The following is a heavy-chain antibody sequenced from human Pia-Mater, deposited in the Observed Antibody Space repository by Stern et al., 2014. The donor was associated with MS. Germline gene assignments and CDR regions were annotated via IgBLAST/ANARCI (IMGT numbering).Heavy chain of an antibody. D-gene: IGHD3-22*01. V-gene: IGHV3-43*01. Sequence: EVQLVESGGVVVQPGGSLRLSCAASGFTFDDYTMHWVRQAPGKGLAWVSLISWDGGSTYNADSVKGRFTISRDNSKNSLYLQMNSLRTEDTALYYCAKPITMIVVAESSYFDYWGQGTLVTVSS. J-gene: IGHJ4*02. CDR3: AKPITMIVVAESSYFDY. CDR2: ISWDGGST. CDR1: GFTFDDYT.